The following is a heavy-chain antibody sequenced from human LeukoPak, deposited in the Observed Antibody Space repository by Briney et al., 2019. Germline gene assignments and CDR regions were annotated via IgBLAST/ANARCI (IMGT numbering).Heavy chain of an antibody. CDR2: IYYSGST. V-gene: IGHV4-30-4*08. J-gene: IGHJ3*02. Sequence: PSETLSLTCTVSGGSISSGDYYWSWIRQPPGKGLEWIGYIYYSGSTYYNPSLKSRVTISVDASKNQFSLKLSSVTAADTAVYYCAREKSLVVVPAAPDAFDIWGQGTMVTVSS. CDR3: AREKSLVVVPAAPDAFDI. D-gene: IGHD2-2*01. CDR1: GGSISSGDYY.